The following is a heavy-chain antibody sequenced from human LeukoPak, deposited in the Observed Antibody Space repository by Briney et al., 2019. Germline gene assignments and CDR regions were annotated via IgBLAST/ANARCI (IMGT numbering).Heavy chain of an antibody. CDR2: INPNNGGT. D-gene: IGHD1-26*01. CDR3: ARGSGGSNPRSDASWWEDTAPEYFQH. V-gene: IGHV1-2*02. CDR1: GYTFTGYY. Sequence: ASVKVSCKASGYTFTGYYMHWVRQAPGQGLEWMGWINPNNGGTNYAQKFQGRVTMTRDTSISTAYMKLSRLRSDDTAVYYCARGSGGSNPRSDASWWEDTAPEYFQHWGQGTLVTVSS. J-gene: IGHJ1*01.